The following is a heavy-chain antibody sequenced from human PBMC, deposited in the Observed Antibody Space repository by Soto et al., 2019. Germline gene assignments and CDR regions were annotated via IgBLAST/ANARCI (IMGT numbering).Heavy chain of an antibody. J-gene: IGHJ5*02. CDR1: GGSISSYY. CDR2: IYYSGST. V-gene: IGHV4-59*01. D-gene: IGHD3-22*01. CDR3: ARGYYDSSGLDP. Sequence: SETLSLTCTVSGGSISSYYWSWIRQPPGKGLEWIGYIYYSGSTNYNPSLKSRVTISVDTSKNQFSLKLGSVTAADTAVYYCARGYYDSSGLDPWGQGTLVTVSS.